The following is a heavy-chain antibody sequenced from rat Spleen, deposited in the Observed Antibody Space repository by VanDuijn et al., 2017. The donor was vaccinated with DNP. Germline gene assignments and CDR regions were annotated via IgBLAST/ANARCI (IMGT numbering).Heavy chain of an antibody. CDR2: IWSGGST. CDR3: AREPMYTTDWDVMDA. V-gene: IGHV2-4*01. D-gene: IGHD1-6*01. J-gene: IGHJ4*01. Sequence: QVQLKESGPGLVQPSRTLSLTCTVSGFSLTRYGVNWIRQPPGKGLEWIAAIWSGGSTYYNSALKSRLSISRDTSKSQVFLKMNSLQTEDTATYYCAREPMYTTDWDVMDAWGQGASVTVSS. CDR1: GFSLTRYG.